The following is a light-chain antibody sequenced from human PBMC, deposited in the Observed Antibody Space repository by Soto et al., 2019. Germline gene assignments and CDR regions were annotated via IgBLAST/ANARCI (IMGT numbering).Light chain of an antibody. CDR3: QQYVSTPLT. J-gene: IGKJ4*01. V-gene: IGKV3-20*01. CDR1: QSVGSSY. CDR2: DVS. Sequence: EIVLTQSPGTLSLSPGERATLSCRASQSVGSSYLTWYQQKPGQAPRLLIYDVSSRATGIPDRFSGSGSGTDFTLTISRLEPEDFAVYYCQQYVSTPLTFGGGTKVDIK.